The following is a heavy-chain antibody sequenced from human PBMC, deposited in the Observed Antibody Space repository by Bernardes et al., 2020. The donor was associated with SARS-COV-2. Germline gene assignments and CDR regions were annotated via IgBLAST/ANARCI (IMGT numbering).Heavy chain of an antibody. J-gene: IGHJ4*02. Sequence: SETLSLTCTVSGGSISSSSYYWGWIRQPPGKGLEWIGSIYYSGSTYYNPSLKSRVTISVDTSKNQFSLKLSSVTAADTAVYYCAKDWVDEYGGIDYWGQGTLVTVSS. CDR1: GGSISSSSYY. V-gene: IGHV4-39*02. D-gene: IGHD4-17*01. CDR2: IYYSGST. CDR3: AKDWVDEYGGIDY.